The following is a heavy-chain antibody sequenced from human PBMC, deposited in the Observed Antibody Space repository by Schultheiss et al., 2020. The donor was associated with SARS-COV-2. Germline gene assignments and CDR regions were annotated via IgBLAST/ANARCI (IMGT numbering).Heavy chain of an antibody. CDR2: IYSGGST. V-gene: IGHV3-53*01. CDR3: AKGGTTVRD. J-gene: IGHJ4*02. CDR1: GFTFSSYS. Sequence: GGSLRLSCAASGFTFSSYSMSWVRQAPGKGLEWVSVIYSGGSTYYADSVKGRFTISRDNAKNSLYLQMNSLRAEDTAVYYCAKGGTTVRDWGQGTLVTVSS. D-gene: IGHD4-11*01.